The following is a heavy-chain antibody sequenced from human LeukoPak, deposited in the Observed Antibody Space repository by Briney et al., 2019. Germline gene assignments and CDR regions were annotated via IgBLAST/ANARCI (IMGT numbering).Heavy chain of an antibody. J-gene: IGHJ4*02. D-gene: IGHD6-19*01. V-gene: IGHV1-3*01. CDR1: GYRFTTDMYT. CDR2: INAGNGNT. CDR3: ARDSDSSGWSWVY. Sequence: ASVKVSCKASGYRFTTDMYTIHWLRQAPGHXXXXXXWINAGNGNTKYSQKFQGRVTITGDTSARTVYMEVSSLVSEDTAVYYCARDSDSSGWSWVYWGQGTLVTVSS.